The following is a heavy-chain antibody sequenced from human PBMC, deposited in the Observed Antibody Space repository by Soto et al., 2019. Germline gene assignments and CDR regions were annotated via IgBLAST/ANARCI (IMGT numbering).Heavy chain of an antibody. J-gene: IGHJ5*02. CDR2: IYYSGNT. CDR3: ARQTYYDETENWFDP. D-gene: IGHD3-22*01. V-gene: IGHV4-39*01. CDR1: GGSISSSHYY. Sequence: QLQLQESGPRLVKPSETLSLTCTVSGGSISSSHYYWGWIRQPPGKGLEWIGSIYYSGNTYYNPPLKSRVTISIDTSKNQFSLKVSSVTAADTAMYYCARQTYYDETENWFDPWGQGTPVTVSS.